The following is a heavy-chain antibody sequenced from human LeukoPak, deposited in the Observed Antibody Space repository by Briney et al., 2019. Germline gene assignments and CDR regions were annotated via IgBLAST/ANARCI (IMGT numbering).Heavy chain of an antibody. CDR2: ISGSGGST. D-gene: IGHD3-22*01. V-gene: IGHV3-23*01. CDR1: GFTFSSYA. Sequence: QAGGSLRLSCAASGFTFSSYAMRWARQAPGKGLEWVSGISGSGGSTYYADSVKGRFTISRDNSKNTLYLQMNSLRAEDTAVYYCAKGGYYDKNDYWGQGTLVTVSS. CDR3: AKGGYYDKNDY. J-gene: IGHJ4*02.